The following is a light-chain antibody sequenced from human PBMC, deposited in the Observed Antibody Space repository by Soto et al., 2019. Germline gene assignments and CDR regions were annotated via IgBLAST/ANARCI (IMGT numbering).Light chain of an antibody. CDR3: QQYNSYT. CDR2: DAS. J-gene: IGKJ2*01. CDR1: QSISNW. V-gene: IGKV1-5*01. Sequence: DIQMTQSPSTLSASVGDRVTITCRASQSISNWLAWYQQKPRKAPKLMIYDASSLESGVPSRFSGSGSGTEFTLTISSLQPDDFATYYCQQYNSYTFGQGTKLEIK.